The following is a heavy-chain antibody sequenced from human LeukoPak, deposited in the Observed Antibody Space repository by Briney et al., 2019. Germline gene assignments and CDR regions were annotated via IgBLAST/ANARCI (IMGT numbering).Heavy chain of an antibody. CDR1: GFTFSSYD. Sequence: GGSLRLSCAASGFTFSSYDIHWVRQAPGKGLEWVAFIRYDGSNKYYADSVRGRFTISRDNSKNTLFLQMNSLRAEDTAVYYCAKSISPVIAGNWFDPWGQGTLVTVSS. CDR3: AKSISPVIAGNWFDP. CDR2: IRYDGSNK. V-gene: IGHV3-30*02. D-gene: IGHD2-21*01. J-gene: IGHJ5*02.